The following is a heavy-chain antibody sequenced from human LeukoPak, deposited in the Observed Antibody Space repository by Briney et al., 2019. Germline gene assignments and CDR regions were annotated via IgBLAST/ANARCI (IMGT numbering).Heavy chain of an antibody. V-gene: IGHV3-48*01. CDR3: ARDLGLTYYYDSSGYYPRDY. Sequence: GGSLRLFCAASVFTFSSYSMNWVRQAPGKGLEWVSYISSSSSTIYYADSVKGRFTISRDNAKNSLYLQMNSLRAEDTAVYYCARDLGLTYYYDSSGYYPRDYWGQGTLVTVSS. D-gene: IGHD3-22*01. CDR1: VFTFSSYS. J-gene: IGHJ4*02. CDR2: ISSSSSTI.